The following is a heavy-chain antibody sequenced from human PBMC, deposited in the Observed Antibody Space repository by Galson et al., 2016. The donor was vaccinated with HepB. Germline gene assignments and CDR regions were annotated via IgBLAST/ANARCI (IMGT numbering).Heavy chain of an antibody. D-gene: IGHD3-3*01. CDR1: GYTFTSYG. CDR2: ISGYDDKK. V-gene: IGHV1-18*01. Sequence: SVKVSCKASGYTFTSYGISWVRQAPGQGLEWMGWISGYDDKKHYAQKVQGRLIMTTDRSTSTAYMELRSLRSDDTAVYFCARDRYAYDLWTDTPAFYCYGFDVWGQGTASTVSS. J-gene: IGHJ6*02. CDR3: ARDRYAYDLWTDTPAFYCYGFDV.